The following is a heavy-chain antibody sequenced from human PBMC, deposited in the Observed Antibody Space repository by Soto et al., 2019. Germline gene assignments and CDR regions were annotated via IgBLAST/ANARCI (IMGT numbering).Heavy chain of an antibody. V-gene: IGHV1-3*01. Sequence: APVKVSRKASGYTLTSHSMHLVRQAPGQRLEWMGWINAGNGNTKYSQKFQGRVTITRDTSASTAYMELSSLRSEDTAVYYCARDLGGWPDYWGQGTLVTVSS. D-gene: IGHD2-15*01. CDR2: INAGNGNT. CDR1: GYTLTSHS. CDR3: ARDLGGWPDY. J-gene: IGHJ4*02.